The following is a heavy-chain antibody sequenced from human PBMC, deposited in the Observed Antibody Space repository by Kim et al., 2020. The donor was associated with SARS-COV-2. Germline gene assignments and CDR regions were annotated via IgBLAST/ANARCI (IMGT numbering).Heavy chain of an antibody. CDR3: ARDGGGEFDY. CDR2: IKLDESDK. V-gene: IGHV3-7*01. J-gene: IGHJ4*02. D-gene: IGHD3-10*01. Sequence: GGSLRLSCVASGFAFSGSWMNWVRQAPGKGLEWVANIKLDESDKHYVDSVKGRFTISRDNAKKSLYLQMNSLRAEDTAVYYCARDGGGEFDYWGQGTLVTVSS. CDR1: GFAFSGSW.